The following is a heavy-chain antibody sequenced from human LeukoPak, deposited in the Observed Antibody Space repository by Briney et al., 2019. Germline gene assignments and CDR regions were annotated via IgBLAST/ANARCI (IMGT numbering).Heavy chain of an antibody. J-gene: IGHJ4*01. D-gene: IGHD2-2*01. CDR1: GGSVSSGSYY. V-gene: IGHV4-61*01. CDR2: IYYSGST. Sequence: PFETLSLTCTVSGGSVSSGSYYWSCIRQPPGKGLEWIGYIYYSGSTNYNPSLKSRVTISVDTSKNQFSLKLSSVTAADTAVYYCARGDQLLWAHDCWGHGTLVSVSS. CDR3: ARGDQLLWAHDC.